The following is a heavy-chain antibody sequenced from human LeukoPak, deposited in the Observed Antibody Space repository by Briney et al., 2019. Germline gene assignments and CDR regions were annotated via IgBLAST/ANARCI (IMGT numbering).Heavy chain of an antibody. J-gene: IGHJ4*02. CDR3: ARGAPPSAFDY. V-gene: IGHV1-69*13. D-gene: IGHD3-16*01. CDR1: GGTFISCA. CDR2: IIPIFGTA. Sequence: ASVKVSCKASGGTFISCAISWVRQAPGQGLEWMGGIIPIFGTANYAQKFQGRVTITADESTSTAYMELSSLRSEDTAVYYCARGAPPSAFDYWGQGTLVTVSS.